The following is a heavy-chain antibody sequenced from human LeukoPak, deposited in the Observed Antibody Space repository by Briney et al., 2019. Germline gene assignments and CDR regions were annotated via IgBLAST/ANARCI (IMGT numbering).Heavy chain of an antibody. D-gene: IGHD3-16*01. CDR2: ISAYNANT. Sequence: GASVKVSCKASGYSFTSYGITWVRQAPGQGLEWMGWISAYNANTNYAQKLQGRVTMTTDTSTSTAYMELRTLRSDDTAVYYCARRAPITDYSDYWGQGTLVTVSS. V-gene: IGHV1-18*01. CDR3: ARRAPITDYSDY. CDR1: GYSFTSYG. J-gene: IGHJ4*02.